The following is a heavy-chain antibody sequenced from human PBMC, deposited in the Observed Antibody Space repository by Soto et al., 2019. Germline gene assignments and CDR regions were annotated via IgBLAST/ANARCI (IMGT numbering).Heavy chain of an antibody. J-gene: IGHJ6*02. V-gene: IGHV3-7*05. CDR2: IKGDGSGI. CDR3: ARGHYGSDV. CDR1: GFTFSSYW. Sequence: EVQLVESGGGLVQPGGSLRLSCAASGFTFSSYWMSWVRQAPGKGLEWVAHIKGDGSGIEFVDSVKGRFTISRDNAKNSLFMQMTSLRADDTAVYYCARGHYGSDVWGQGTTVIVSS.